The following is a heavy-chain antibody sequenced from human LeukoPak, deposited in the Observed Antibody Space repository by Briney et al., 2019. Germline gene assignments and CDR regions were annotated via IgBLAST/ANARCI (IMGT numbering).Heavy chain of an antibody. CDR3: ARDFCRSSGCHAFDI. CDR1: GFTFSDYY. V-gene: IGHV3-11*04. J-gene: IGHJ3*02. CDR2: ISSSGSTI. D-gene: IGHD3-22*01. Sequence: TGGSLRLSCAASGFTFSDYYMSWVRQAPGKGLEWVSYISSSGSTILYADSVKGRFTISRDNAKNSLYLQMNSLRAEDTAVYYCARDFCRSSGCHAFDIWGQGTMVTVSS.